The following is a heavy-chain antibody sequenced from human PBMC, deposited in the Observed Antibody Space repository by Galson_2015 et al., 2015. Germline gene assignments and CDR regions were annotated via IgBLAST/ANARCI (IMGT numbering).Heavy chain of an antibody. J-gene: IGHJ4*02. CDR2: IWYDGSNK. V-gene: IGHV3-33*01. CDR3: ARLWRKGIAVAGY. D-gene: IGHD6-19*01. CDR1: GFTFSSYG. Sequence: SLRLSCAASGFTFSSYGMHWVRQAPGKGLEWVAVIWYDGSNKYYADSVKGRFTISRDNFKNTLYLQMNSLRAEDTAVYYCARLWRKGIAVAGYWGQGTLVTVSS.